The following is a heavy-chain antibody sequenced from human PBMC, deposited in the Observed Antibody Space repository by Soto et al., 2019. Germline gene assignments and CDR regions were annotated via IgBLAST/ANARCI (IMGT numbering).Heavy chain of an antibody. CDR1: GGSISSYY. Sequence: SETLSLTCTVSGGSISSYYWSWIRQPPGKGLEWIGYIYYSGSTNYNPSLKSRVTISVDTSKNQFSLKLSSVTAADTAVYYCARDTGIVGAKSLHYYGMDVWGQGTTVTVSS. V-gene: IGHV4-59*01. CDR3: ARDTGIVGAKSLHYYGMDV. CDR2: IYYSGST. J-gene: IGHJ6*02. D-gene: IGHD1-26*01.